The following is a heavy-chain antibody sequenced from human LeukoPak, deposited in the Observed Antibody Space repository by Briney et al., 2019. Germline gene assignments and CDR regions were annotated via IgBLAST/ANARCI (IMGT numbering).Heavy chain of an antibody. CDR1: GYSFIGYY. CDR3: ARDKTCVSSTSGNSFMDV. D-gene: IGHD2-2*01. CDR2: INPDSGGT. V-gene: IGHV1-2*02. Sequence: ASVKVSCKASGYSFIGYYIHWVRQAPGQGLEWLGWINPDSGGTNYAQKFQDTVTLTRDTSINTAYMELSGLRSDDTAVYYCARDKTCVSSTSGNSFMDVWGKGTTVTVSS. J-gene: IGHJ6*03.